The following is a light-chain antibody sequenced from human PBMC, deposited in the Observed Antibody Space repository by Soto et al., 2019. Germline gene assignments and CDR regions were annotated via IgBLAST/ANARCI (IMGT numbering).Light chain of an antibody. V-gene: IGLV2-14*01. CDR1: SSDVGGYNY. J-gene: IGLJ2*01. CDR2: DVS. Sequence: QPASVSGSPGQSITISCTGTSSDVGGYNYVSWYQQHPGKAPKLMIYDVSNRPSGVSNRFSGSKSGNTASLTISGLQAEDEADYYCSSYTSSSTPVVFGGGTKVTVL. CDR3: SSYTSSSTPVV.